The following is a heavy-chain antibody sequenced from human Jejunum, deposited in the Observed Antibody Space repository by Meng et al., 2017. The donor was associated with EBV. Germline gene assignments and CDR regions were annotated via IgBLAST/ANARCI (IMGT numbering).Heavy chain of an antibody. CDR1: GFTSSSYW. V-gene: IGHV3-74*01. D-gene: IGHD3-3*01. Sequence: VQLVESGGGLVQPGGSWRLSCAASGFTSSSYWMHWVRQAPGKGLVWVSRINSDGSSTSYADSVKGRFTISRDNAKNTLYLQMNSLRAEDTAVYYCAKDSVGVFTPSNWGRGTLVTASS. J-gene: IGHJ4*02. CDR2: INSDGSST. CDR3: AKDSVGVFTPSN.